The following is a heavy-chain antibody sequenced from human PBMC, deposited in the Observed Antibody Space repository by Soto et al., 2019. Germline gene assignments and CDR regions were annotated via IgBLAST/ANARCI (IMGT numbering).Heavy chain of an antibody. V-gene: IGHV3-74*01. CDR2: INSDGSST. CDR3: ARASYYDYIWGSYTREGSSLPDY. Sequence: EVQLVESGGGLVQPGGSLRLSCAASGFTFSSYWMHWVRQAPGKGLVWVSRINSDGSSTSYADSVKGRFTISRDNAKNTVYLQMNRLRAEDTAVYYCARASYYDYIWGSYTREGSSLPDYWGQGTLVTVSS. D-gene: IGHD3-16*01. J-gene: IGHJ4*02. CDR1: GFTFSSYW.